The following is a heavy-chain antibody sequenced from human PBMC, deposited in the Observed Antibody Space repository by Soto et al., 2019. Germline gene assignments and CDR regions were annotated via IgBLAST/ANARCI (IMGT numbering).Heavy chain of an antibody. CDR1: GFTFSRYG. Sequence: QVQLVESGGGVVQPGRSLRLSCAASGFTFSRYGMHWVRQAPGKGLEWVAVISYDGSNKYYADSVKGRFTISRDNSKNTLYLQMNSLRAEETAVYYCAKAPRRPGSSSLYYFGYWGQGTLVTVSS. V-gene: IGHV3-30*18. CDR2: ISYDGSNK. J-gene: IGHJ4*02. D-gene: IGHD3-10*01. CDR3: AKAPRRPGSSSLYYFGY.